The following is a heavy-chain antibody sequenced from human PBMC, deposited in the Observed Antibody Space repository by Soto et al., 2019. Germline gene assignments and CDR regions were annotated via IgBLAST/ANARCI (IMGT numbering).Heavy chain of an antibody. CDR1: GFIFSNYA. J-gene: IGHJ4*02. CDR3: AKCTRTSCHWGSDY. D-gene: IGHD2-2*01. Sequence: QVQLVESGGGVVQPGRSLRLSCAASGFIFSNYAMKWVRQAPGKGLEWVALISYDGNNNYYTDSVKGRFTISRDNSKSALYLQMNRLRPEDTAVYYCAKCTRTSCHWGSDYWGQGTLVTVSS. V-gene: IGHV3-30-3*01. CDR2: ISYDGNNN.